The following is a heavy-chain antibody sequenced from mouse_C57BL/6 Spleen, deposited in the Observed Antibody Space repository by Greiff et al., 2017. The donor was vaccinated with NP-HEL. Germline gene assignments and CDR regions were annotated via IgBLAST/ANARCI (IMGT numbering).Heavy chain of an antibody. CDR2: IHPNSGST. Sequence: QVQLQQPGAELVKPGASVKLSCKASGYTFTSYWMHWVKQRPGQGLEWIGMIHPNSGSTNYNEKFKSKATLTVDKSSSTAYMQLSSLTSEDSAFYYCAREGGFYSPGFAYWGQGTLVTVSA. D-gene: IGHD2-3*01. J-gene: IGHJ3*01. CDR1: GYTFTSYW. CDR3: AREGGFYSPGFAY. V-gene: IGHV1-64*01.